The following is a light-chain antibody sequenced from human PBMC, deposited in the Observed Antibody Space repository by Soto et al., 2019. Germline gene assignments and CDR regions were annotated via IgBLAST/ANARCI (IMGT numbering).Light chain of an antibody. CDR3: SSYTSSSTLEVV. J-gene: IGLJ2*01. CDR2: DVS. CDR1: SSDVGGYNY. V-gene: IGLV2-14*01. Sequence: QSALTQPASVSGSPGQWITISCTGTSSDVGGYNYVSWYQQHPGKAPKLMIYDVSNRPSGVSNRFSGSKSGNTASLTISGLQAEDEADYYCSSYTSSSTLEVVFGGGTKL.